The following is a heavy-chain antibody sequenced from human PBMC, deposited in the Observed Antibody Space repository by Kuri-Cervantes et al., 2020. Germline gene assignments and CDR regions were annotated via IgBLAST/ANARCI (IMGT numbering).Heavy chain of an antibody. CDR3: AREGRDYYDSSGFYDY. CDR2: ISYDGSNK. D-gene: IGHD3-22*01. CDR1: GFTFSSYG. V-gene: IGHV3-33*05. J-gene: IGHJ4*02. Sequence: LSLTCAASGFTFSSYGMHWVRQAPGKGLEWVAVISYDGSNKYYADSVKGRFTISRDNSKNTLYLQMNSLRAEDTAVYYCAREGRDYYDSSGFYDYWGQGSLVTVSS.